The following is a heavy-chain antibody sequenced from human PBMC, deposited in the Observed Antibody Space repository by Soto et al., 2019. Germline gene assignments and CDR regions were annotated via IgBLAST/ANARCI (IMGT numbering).Heavy chain of an antibody. CDR3: ARDHGMFLSYYYYGMDV. CDR2: ISYDGSNT. D-gene: IGHD3-10*02. V-gene: IGHV3-30-3*01. Sequence: GGSLRLSCAASGFTFSRFSMHWVRQAPGKGLAWVAVISYDGSNTHYAESVKGRFNISRDDSKNTVYLQMDNLRGEDSAVYYCARDHGMFLSYYYYGMDVWGQGTTVTVSS. J-gene: IGHJ6*02. CDR1: GFTFSRFS.